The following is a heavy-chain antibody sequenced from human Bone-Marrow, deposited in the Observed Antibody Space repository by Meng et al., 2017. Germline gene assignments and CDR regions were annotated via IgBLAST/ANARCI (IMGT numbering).Heavy chain of an antibody. CDR2: IYQSGST. D-gene: IGHD2-21*02. CDR1: GYSITGSYN. V-gene: IGHV4-38-2*01. CDR3: AGGAVVTLIFYHAMDV. Sequence: GSLRLSCAVSGYSITGSYNWGWIRQSPGKGLEWIGSIYQSGSTYYNPSLKSRVTMSADTSKNQFSLKLTSVTAEDTAVYYCAGGAVVTLIFYHAMDVWGQGTTVTVSS. J-gene: IGHJ6*02.